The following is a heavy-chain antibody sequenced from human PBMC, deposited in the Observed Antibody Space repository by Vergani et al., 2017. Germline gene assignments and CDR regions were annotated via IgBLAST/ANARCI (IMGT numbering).Heavy chain of an antibody. D-gene: IGHD5-12*01. V-gene: IGHV1-2*02. CDR1: GYIFTDYY. J-gene: IGHJ6*03. Sequence: QVQLVQSGAEVKKSGASVKVSCKASGYIFTDYYMHWVRQAPGQGLEWMGWINPNSGGTNYAQKFQGRVTMTWDTPISTVYMELSRLRSDDTAVYYCARSSGYELPDYYYYMDVWGKGTTVTVSS. CDR2: INPNSGGT. CDR3: ARSSGYELPDYYYYMDV.